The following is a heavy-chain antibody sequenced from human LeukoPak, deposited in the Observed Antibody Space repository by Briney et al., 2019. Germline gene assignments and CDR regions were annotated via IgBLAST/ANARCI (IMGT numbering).Heavy chain of an antibody. D-gene: IGHD3-22*01. CDR1: GGSFSGYY. CDR3: AARSYDSSGYPGYYFDY. Sequence: SETLSLTCAVYGGSFSGYYWSWIRQPPGKGLEWIGEINHSGSTNYNPSLKSRVTISVDTSKNQFSLKLSSATAADTAVYYCAARSYDSSGYPGYYFDYWGQGTLVTVSS. J-gene: IGHJ4*02. V-gene: IGHV4-34*01. CDR2: INHSGST.